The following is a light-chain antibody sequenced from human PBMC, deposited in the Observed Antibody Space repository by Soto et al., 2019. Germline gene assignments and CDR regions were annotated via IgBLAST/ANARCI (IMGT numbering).Light chain of an antibody. CDR3: CSYASSSTDV. V-gene: IGLV2-23*02. Sequence: QSVLTQPASVSGSPGQSITISCTGTSSDVGSYNLVSWYQQHPGKAPKLMICEVSRRPSGVANRFSGSKSGNTASLTISGLQTEDEADYYCCSYASSSTDVFGTGTKVTVL. J-gene: IGLJ1*01. CDR2: EVS. CDR1: SSDVGSYNL.